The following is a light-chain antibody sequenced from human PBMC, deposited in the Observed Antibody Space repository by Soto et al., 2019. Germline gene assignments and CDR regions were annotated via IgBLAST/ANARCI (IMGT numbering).Light chain of an antibody. V-gene: IGKV3D-15*01. J-gene: IGKJ4*01. Sequence: EIVMTQSPATLSVSPGERATVSCRASQSVSSNLAWYQQKPGQAPRLLIYGASTRATGIPARFSGSGSGTEFTLTISSLQSEDFAVYYCQQYNNWPQVPFGGGTKVEIK. CDR3: QQYNNWPQVP. CDR2: GAS. CDR1: QSVSSN.